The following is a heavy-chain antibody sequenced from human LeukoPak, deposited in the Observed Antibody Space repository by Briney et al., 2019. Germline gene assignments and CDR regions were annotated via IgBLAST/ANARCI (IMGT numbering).Heavy chain of an antibody. CDR2: INHSGST. V-gene: IGHV4-34*01. CDR1: GGSFSGYY. CDR3: ARDGMGHYGDYVFDY. J-gene: IGHJ4*02. Sequence: SETLSLTCAVYGGSFSGYYWSWIRQPPGKGLEWIGEINHSGSTNYNPSLKSRVTISVDTSKNQFSLKLSSVTAADTAVYYCARDGMGHYGDYVFDYWGQGTLVTVSS. D-gene: IGHD4-17*01.